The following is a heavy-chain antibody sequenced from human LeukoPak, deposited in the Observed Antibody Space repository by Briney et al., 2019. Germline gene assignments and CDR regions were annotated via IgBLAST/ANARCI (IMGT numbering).Heavy chain of an antibody. D-gene: IGHD2-2*01. V-gene: IGHV3-7*01. Sequence: SGGSLRLSCAASGFTFASYWMSWVRQAPGKGLEWVANIDPDGGEKYYVDSVKGRFTASRDNAEDSVSLQMNSLRVEDSAVYYCARVADSISWYQLAFWGQGTLVTVSS. J-gene: IGHJ4*02. CDR3: ARVADSISWYQLAF. CDR2: IDPDGGEK. CDR1: GFTFASYW.